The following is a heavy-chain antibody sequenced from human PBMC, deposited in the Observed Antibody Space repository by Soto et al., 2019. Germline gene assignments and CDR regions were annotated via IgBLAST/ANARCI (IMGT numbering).Heavy chain of an antibody. CDR2: IIPIFGTA. CDR1: GGTFSSYA. J-gene: IGHJ1*01. Sequence: QVQLVQSGAEVKKPGSSVKVSCKASGGTFSSYAISWVRQAPGQGLEWMGGIIPIFGTANYAQKFQGRVMIAADESTSTAYMELSSLRSEDTAVYYCAIHPGCSGGSCYCFQHWGQGTLVTVSS. V-gene: IGHV1-69*12. CDR3: AIHPGCSGGSCYCFQH. D-gene: IGHD2-15*01.